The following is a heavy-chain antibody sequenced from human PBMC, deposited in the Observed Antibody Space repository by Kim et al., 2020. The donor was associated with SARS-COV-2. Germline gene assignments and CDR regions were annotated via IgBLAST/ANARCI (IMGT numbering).Heavy chain of an antibody. CDR2: IKQDGSEK. V-gene: IGHV3-7*03. D-gene: IGHD1-26*01. J-gene: IGHJ3*02. CDR3: ARVSLLDESYGGRGDAFDI. Sequence: GGSLRLSCAASGFTFSSYWMSWVRQAPGKGLEWVANIKQDGSEKYYVDSVKGRFTISRDNAKNSLYLQMNSLRAEDTAVYYCARVSLLDESYGGRGDAFDIWGEGKMVTLSP. CDR1: GFTFSSYW.